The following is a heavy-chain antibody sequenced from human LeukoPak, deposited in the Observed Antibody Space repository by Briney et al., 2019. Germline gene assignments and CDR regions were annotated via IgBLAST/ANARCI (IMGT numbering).Heavy chain of an antibody. V-gene: IGHV3-48*01. CDR2: ISSSSSTI. CDR3: ARDKFKQLRSNWFDP. D-gene: IGHD6-13*01. J-gene: IGHJ5*02. CDR1: GFTFSSYS. Sequence: GGSLRLSCAASGFTFSSYSMNWVRQAPGKGLEWVSYISSSSSTIYYADSVKGRFTISRDNAKNSLYLQMNSLRAEDTAVYYCARDKFKQLRSNWFDPWGQGTLVTVSS.